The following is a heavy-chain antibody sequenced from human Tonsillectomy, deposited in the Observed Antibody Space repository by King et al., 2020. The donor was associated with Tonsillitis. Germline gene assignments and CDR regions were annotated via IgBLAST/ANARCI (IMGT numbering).Heavy chain of an antibody. D-gene: IGHD3-3*01. CDR1: GFTFNDCA. V-gene: IGHV3-9*01. Sequence: VQLVESGGGLVQPGTSLRLSCAASGFTFNDCAMHWVRQAPGKGLEWVSGVSWNSGRIDYAASVRGRFTISRDNAKNSLYLQMNSLRPEDTALYYCTKANFGIITPFDYWGLGTLVTVSS. J-gene: IGHJ4*02. CDR3: TKANFGIITPFDY. CDR2: VSWNSGRI.